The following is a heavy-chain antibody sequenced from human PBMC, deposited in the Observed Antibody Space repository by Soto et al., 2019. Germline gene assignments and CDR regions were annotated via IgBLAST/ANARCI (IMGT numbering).Heavy chain of an antibody. D-gene: IGHD3-10*01. CDR2: ISGSGGTS. Sequence: EVQLLESGGGLVQPEGSLRLSCAASGFTFSNYAMSWVRQAPGKGLEWVCSISGSGGTSYYADSVKGRFAISRDNAKNTMDLPLNILRAEDTAICNCAKNLGVDRLWFEEFANVDYWGQGTLVTVSS. CDR1: GFTFSNYA. CDR3: AKNLGVDRLWFEEFANVDY. V-gene: IGHV3-23*01. J-gene: IGHJ4*02.